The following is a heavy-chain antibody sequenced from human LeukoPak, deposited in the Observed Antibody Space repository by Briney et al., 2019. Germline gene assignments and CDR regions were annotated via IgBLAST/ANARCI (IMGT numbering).Heavy chain of an antibody. CDR3: AKGLPAPTPQVTDY. D-gene: IGHD2-2*01. J-gene: IGHJ4*02. V-gene: IGHV3-30*02. Sequence: QPGGSLRLSCAASGFTFSSYGMHWVRQAPGKGLEWVAFIRYDGSNKYYADSVKGRFTISRDNSKNTLYLQMNSLRAEDTAVYYCAKGLPAPTPQVTDYWGQGTLVTVSS. CDR2: IRYDGSNK. CDR1: GFTFSSYG.